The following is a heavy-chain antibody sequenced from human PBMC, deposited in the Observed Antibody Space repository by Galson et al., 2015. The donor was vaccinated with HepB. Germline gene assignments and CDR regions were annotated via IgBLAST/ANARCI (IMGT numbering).Heavy chain of an antibody. V-gene: IGHV3-11*06. CDR1: GFTFSDYY. CDR2: ISSSSSYT. J-gene: IGHJ2*01. D-gene: IGHD6-25*01. Sequence: SPRLSTAASGFTFSDYYMSSLRQAPGKGLEWVSYISSSSSYTNYADAVKGRFTISRDNAKNSLYLQMNSLRAEDTAVYYCATPNTRLDWYFDLWGRGTLVTVSS. CDR3: ATPNTRLDWYFDL.